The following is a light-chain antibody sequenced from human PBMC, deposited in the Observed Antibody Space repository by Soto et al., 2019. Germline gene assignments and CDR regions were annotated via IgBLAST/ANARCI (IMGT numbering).Light chain of an antibody. CDR3: LQHNSYPYT. V-gene: IGKV1-17*01. Sequence: DIQMTQSPSSLSASVGDRVTITCRASQGIGNDLGWYQQKPGKAPKRLIYAASSLQSGVPSRFSGSGSGTEFTLTISSLQPEDVATYYCLQHNSYPYTFGQGTKLEIK. J-gene: IGKJ2*01. CDR1: QGIGND. CDR2: AAS.